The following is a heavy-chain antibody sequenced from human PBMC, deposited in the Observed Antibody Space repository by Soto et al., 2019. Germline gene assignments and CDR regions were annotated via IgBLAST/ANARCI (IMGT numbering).Heavy chain of an antibody. J-gene: IGHJ6*02. V-gene: IGHV4-4*02. Sequence: QVQLQASGPGLVKPSGTLSLTCAVSGDSISGTNWWSWVRQSPGKGLEWIGEISHSGDNNYNPSLKSRVTISADTSQNHFSLKLTSVTAADTAVYYCARNLLAVRGGYGLDVWGQGTTVTVSS. CDR2: ISHSGDN. CDR3: ARNLLAVRGGYGLDV. CDR1: GDSISGTNW. D-gene: IGHD3-10*01.